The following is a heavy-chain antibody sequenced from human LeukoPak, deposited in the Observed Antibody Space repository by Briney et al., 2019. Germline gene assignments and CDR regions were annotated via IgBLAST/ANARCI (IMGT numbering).Heavy chain of an antibody. J-gene: IGHJ4*02. CDR1: GGSIGSYY. Sequence: SETLSLTCTVSGGSIGSYYWSWIRQPPGKGLEWIGYIYYSGSTNYNPSLKSRVTISVDTSKNQFSLKPSSVTAADTAVYYCARGGGYNSFSDYWGQGTLVTVSS. V-gene: IGHV4-59*01. D-gene: IGHD5-24*01. CDR3: ARGGGYNSFSDY. CDR2: IYYSGST.